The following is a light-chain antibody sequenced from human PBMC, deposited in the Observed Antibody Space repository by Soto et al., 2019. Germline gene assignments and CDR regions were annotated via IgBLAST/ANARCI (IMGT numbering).Light chain of an antibody. CDR1: SSDVCAYDY. J-gene: IGLJ1*01. V-gene: IGLV2-14*03. Sequence: QSVLTQPASVSGSPGESITISCTGTSSDVCAYDYVSWYTQHPDKAPKLMIYALRNRPSGVSNRFSGSKSVNTATLTISGLQADDEADYYCSSYTSSSTRVFGTGTKVTVL. CDR3: SSYTSSSTRV. CDR2: ALR.